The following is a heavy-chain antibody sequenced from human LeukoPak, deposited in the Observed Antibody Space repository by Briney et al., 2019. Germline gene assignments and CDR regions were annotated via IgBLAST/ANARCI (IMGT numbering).Heavy chain of an antibody. CDR1: GFTFSTYA. V-gene: IGHV3-23*01. Sequence: GGSLRLSCAASGFTFSTYAVNWVRQAPGKGLGWVSTISGSGDSTYYADSVKGRFTISRDNSKNTLYLQMNSLRAEDTAVYYCAKLPVSYSSGWSNFDYWGQGTLVTVSS. D-gene: IGHD6-19*01. CDR3: AKLPVSYSSGWSNFDY. CDR2: ISGSGDST. J-gene: IGHJ4*02.